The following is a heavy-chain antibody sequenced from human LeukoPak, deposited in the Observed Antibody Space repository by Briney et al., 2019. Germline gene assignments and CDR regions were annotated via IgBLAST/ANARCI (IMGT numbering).Heavy chain of an antibody. J-gene: IGHJ4*02. Sequence: PSGTPSLTCAVYGGSFSGYYWGWVRQPPGKGLGWVGEINHSGSTNYNPSLKSRVTISVGTSKNQFSLKLSSVTAADTAVYYCAREKSRGWGRSLYFDYWGQGTLVTVSS. V-gene: IGHV4-34*01. CDR2: INHSGST. CDR3: AREKSRGWGRSLYFDY. CDR1: GGSFSGYY. D-gene: IGHD6-19*01.